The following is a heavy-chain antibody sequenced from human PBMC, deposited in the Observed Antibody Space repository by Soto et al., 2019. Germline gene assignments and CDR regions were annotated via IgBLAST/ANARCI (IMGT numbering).Heavy chain of an antibody. CDR2: INPDGSIT. J-gene: IGHJ4*02. Sequence: PGGSLRLSCAASGFTFSVHWMHWVRQVPGKGLVWVSRINPDGSITDYADSVKGRFTISRDNAKNTLHLQMNGLIAEDTAVYHCAREVWVPDDWGQGTLVTVSS. D-gene: IGHD3-16*01. CDR1: GFTFSVHW. V-gene: IGHV3-74*01. CDR3: AREVWVPDD.